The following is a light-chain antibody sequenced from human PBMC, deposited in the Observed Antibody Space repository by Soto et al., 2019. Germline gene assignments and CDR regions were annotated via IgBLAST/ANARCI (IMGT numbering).Light chain of an antibody. V-gene: IGLV2-11*01. Sequence: SALTQPRSVSGSPGQSVTISCTGTSSDVGGFKYVSWYQQHPGKAPKLIIFDASKRPSGVPDRFSGSKSGYTASLTISGLQGEDEADYYCCSYAANYVRFGGGTKLTVL. CDR3: CSYAANYVR. CDR1: SSDVGGFKY. CDR2: DAS. J-gene: IGLJ2*01.